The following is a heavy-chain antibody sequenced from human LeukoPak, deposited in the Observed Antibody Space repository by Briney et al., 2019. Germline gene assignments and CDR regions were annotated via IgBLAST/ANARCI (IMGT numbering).Heavy chain of an antibody. CDR2: ISSSSSYI. CDR1: GFTFSSYS. V-gene: IGHV3-21*01. CDR3: ARSHSFITMIVVGY. J-gene: IGHJ4*02. D-gene: IGHD3-22*01. Sequence: GGSLRLSCAASGFTFSSYSMNWVRQAPGKGLEWVSSISSSSSYIYYADSVKGRFTISRDNAKNSLYLQMNSLRAEDTAVYYCARSHSFITMIVVGYWGQGTLVTVSS.